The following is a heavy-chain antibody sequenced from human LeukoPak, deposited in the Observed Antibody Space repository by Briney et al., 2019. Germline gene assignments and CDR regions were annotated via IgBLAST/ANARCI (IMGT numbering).Heavy chain of an antibody. V-gene: IGHV3-33*06. J-gene: IGHJ4*02. Sequence: GRSLRLSCAASGFTFSSYGMNLVRQAPGKGLEWVAVIWYDGSNKYYADSVKGRFTISRDNSKNTLYLPMNSLRAEDTAVYYCAKDASSGWPYYFDYWGQGTLVTVSS. D-gene: IGHD6-19*01. CDR1: GFTFSSYG. CDR3: AKDASSGWPYYFDY. CDR2: IWYDGSNK.